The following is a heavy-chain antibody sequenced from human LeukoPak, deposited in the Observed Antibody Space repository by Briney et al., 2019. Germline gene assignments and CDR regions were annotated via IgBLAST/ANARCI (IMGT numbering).Heavy chain of an antibody. J-gene: IGHJ4*02. Sequence: GGSLRLSCAASGFTFSSCAMSWVRQAPGKGLGWVSTIIDSGNSIYYADSAEGRFTISRDNSKNTLYLRMNSLRAGDTAVYYCAKDPTFSGSYGVFDYWGLGTLVTVSS. V-gene: IGHV3-23*01. CDR2: IIDSGNSI. CDR3: AKDPTFSGSYGVFDY. D-gene: IGHD1-26*01. CDR1: GFTFSSCA.